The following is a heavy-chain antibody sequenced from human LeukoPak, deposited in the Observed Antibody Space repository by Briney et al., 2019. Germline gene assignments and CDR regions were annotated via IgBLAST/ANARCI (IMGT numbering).Heavy chain of an antibody. CDR1: GFTFSSYS. CDR3: ASKTLGPTTVNDY. CDR2: ISGSSSYI. V-gene: IGHV3-21*01. Sequence: GGSLRLSCAASGFTFSSYSMNWVRQAPGKGLEWVSSISGSSSYIYYADSVKGRFTISRDNAKNSLYLQMNSLRAEDTAVYYCASKTLGPTTVNDYWGQGTLVTVSS. D-gene: IGHD4-11*01. J-gene: IGHJ4*02.